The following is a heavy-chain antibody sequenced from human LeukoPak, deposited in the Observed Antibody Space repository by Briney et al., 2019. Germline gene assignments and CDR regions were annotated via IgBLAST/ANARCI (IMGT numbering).Heavy chain of an antibody. CDR2: IKYDGSKT. J-gene: IGHJ3*02. Sequence: GGSLRLSCAASGFTFSTYALHWVRQAPGKGLEWVAAIKYDGSKTHYADSVKGRFTISRDNSKDTLYLQMNSLRADDTAVYYCARDNQDAFDIWGQGTMVTVSS. V-gene: IGHV3-30-3*01. CDR3: ARDNQDAFDI. CDR1: GFTFSTYA.